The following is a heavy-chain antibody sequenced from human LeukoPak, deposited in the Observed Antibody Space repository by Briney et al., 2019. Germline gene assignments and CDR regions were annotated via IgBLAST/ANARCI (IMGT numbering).Heavy chain of an antibody. Sequence: GGSLRLSCAASGFTFSSYAMSWVRQAPGKGLEWVSAISGSGGSTYYADSVKGRFTISRDNSKNSLYLQMNSLRAEDSAVYYCARVENCSSTTCYWYFQHWGQAPWSPSPQ. CDR2: ISGSGGST. CDR3: ARVENCSSTTCYWYFQH. V-gene: IGHV3-23*01. D-gene: IGHD2-2*01. J-gene: IGHJ1*01. CDR1: GFTFSSYA.